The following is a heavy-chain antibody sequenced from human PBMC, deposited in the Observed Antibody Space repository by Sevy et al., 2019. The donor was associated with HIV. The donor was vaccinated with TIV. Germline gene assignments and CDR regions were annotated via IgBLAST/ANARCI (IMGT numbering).Heavy chain of an antibody. CDR3: ARPRANYVDHYFFYAMDV. D-gene: IGHD4-17*01. V-gene: IGHV3-30-3*01. J-gene: IGHJ6*02. CDR2: ISYDGSDK. CDR1: GFAFTNYYA. Sequence: GGSLRLSCAASGFAFTNYYAMHWVRQAPGKGLEWVALISYDGSDKYYADSVKGRFTISRDNFKNTLYLKMNSLTTEETAVYYCARPRANYVDHYFFYAMDVWGQGTTVTVSS.